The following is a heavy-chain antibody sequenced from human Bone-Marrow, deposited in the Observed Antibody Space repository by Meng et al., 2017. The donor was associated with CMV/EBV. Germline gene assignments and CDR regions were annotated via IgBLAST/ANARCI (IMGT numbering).Heavy chain of an antibody. Sequence: GESLKISCVASGFTFSSYNINWVRQAPGKGLEWVSSISSSSSYIYYADSVKGRFTISRDNAKNSLFLLMNSLRAEDTAVYYCARVRSSAGESLDYWGQGRLVTVSS. J-gene: IGHJ4*02. CDR2: ISSSSSYI. CDR1: GFTFSSYN. V-gene: IGHV3-21*01. D-gene: IGHD3-10*01. CDR3: ARVRSSAGESLDY.